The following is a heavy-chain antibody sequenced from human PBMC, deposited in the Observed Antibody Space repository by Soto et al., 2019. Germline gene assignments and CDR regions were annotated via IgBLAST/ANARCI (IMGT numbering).Heavy chain of an antibody. CDR2: ITTSSTYI. CDR3: TRSQWPPNDY. CDR1: GFTFSSYS. D-gene: IGHD6-19*01. J-gene: IGHJ4*02. V-gene: IGHV3-21*01. Sequence: EVQLVESGGGLVKPGGSLRLSCAASGFTFSSYSMNWVRQAPGKGLEWVSTITTSSTYIYYADSVKGRFTISRDNAKNSLYLQMNSLRAEDTALNYCTRSQWPPNDYWGQGTLVTVSS.